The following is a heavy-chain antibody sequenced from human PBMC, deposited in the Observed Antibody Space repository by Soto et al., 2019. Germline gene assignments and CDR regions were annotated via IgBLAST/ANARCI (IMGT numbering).Heavy chain of an antibody. CDR1: GFTFSSSA. CDR2: ISENGGSRGGT. J-gene: IGHJ3*02. V-gene: IGHV3-23*01. Sequence: LRLSCTASGFTFSSSAMSWVRHVPGQGLEWVASISENGGSRGGTYYADSVKGRFTVSRDNSKNTLYLQVDSLREADTALYYCASAKAVVIAALGIWGQGTMVTVSS. D-gene: IGHD2-21*01. CDR3: ASAKAVVIAALGI.